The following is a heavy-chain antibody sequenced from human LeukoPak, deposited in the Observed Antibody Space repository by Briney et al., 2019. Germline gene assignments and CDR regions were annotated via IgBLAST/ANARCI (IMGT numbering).Heavy chain of an antibody. CDR1: GFTFSSYS. Sequence: PGGSLRLSCAPSGFTFSSYSMNWVRQAPGKGLEWVSSISSSSSYIYYADSVKGRFTISRDNAKNSLYLQMNSLRAEDTAVYYCASEGSSSSYYYYYYYMDVWGKGTTVTVSS. CDR3: ASEGSSSSYYYYYYYMDV. D-gene: IGHD6-6*01. V-gene: IGHV3-21*01. J-gene: IGHJ6*03. CDR2: ISSSSSYI.